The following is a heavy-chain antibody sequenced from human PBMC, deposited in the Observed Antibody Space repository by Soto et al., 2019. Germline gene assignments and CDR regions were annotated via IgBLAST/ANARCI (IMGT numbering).Heavy chain of an antibody. CDR3: ARRGIAAAGDWFDP. D-gene: IGHD6-13*01. CDR1: GGSISSSSYY. V-gene: IGHV4-39*01. J-gene: IGHJ5*02. CDR2: IYYSGST. Sequence: SETLSLTCTVSGGSISSSSYYWGWIRQPPGKGLEWIGSIYYSGSTYYNPSLKSQVTISVDTSKNQFSLKLSSVTAADTAVYYCARRGIAAAGDWFDPWGQGTLVTVSS.